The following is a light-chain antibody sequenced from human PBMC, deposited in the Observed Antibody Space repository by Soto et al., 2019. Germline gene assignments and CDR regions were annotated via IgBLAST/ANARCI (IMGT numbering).Light chain of an antibody. J-gene: IGLJ2*01. CDR1: SSNIGSHT. CDR2: SNT. V-gene: IGLV1-44*01. Sequence: QSVLTQPPSASGTPGQTIAISCSGGSSNIGSHTVNWYQQLPGTAPRLLIYSNTQRPSGVPDHFSGSKSGTSASLAISGLQSEYEGDYYCAAWDDGLNGVVFGGGTKLTVL. CDR3: AAWDDGLNGVV.